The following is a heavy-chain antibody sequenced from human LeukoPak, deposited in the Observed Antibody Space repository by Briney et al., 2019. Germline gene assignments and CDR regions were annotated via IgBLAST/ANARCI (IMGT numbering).Heavy chain of an antibody. Sequence: SVKLSCKASGGTFSSYAISWVRQAPGQGLEWMGGIIPIFGTANYAQKFQGRVTITADESTSTAYMELSSLRSEDTAVYYCARGGDIVVVPAAERGWFDPWGQGTLVTVSS. V-gene: IGHV1-69*13. J-gene: IGHJ5*02. D-gene: IGHD2-2*01. CDR2: IIPIFGTA. CDR3: ARGGDIVVVPAAERGWFDP. CDR1: GGTFSSYA.